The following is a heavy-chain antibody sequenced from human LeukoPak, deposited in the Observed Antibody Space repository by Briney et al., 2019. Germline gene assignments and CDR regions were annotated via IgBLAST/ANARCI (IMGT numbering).Heavy chain of an antibody. CDR2: IIPILGIA. J-gene: IGHJ4*02. V-gene: IGHV1-69*04. CDR1: GGTFSSYA. Sequence: SVKVSCKASGGTFSSYAISWVRQAPGQGLEWMGRIIPILGIANYAQKFQGRVTMTRDTSTSTVYMELSSLRSEDTAVYYCARDGRSYGSGIDYWGQGTLVTVSS. D-gene: IGHD5-18*01. CDR3: ARDGRSYGSGIDY.